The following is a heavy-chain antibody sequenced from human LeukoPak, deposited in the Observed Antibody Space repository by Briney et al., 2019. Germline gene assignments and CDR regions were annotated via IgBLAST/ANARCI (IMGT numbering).Heavy chain of an antibody. CDR1: GGSISSGSYY. CDR3: ARDSPFRSGYPRPVGNWFDP. Sequence: SQTLSLTCTVSGGSISSGSYYWSWIRQPAGKGLEWIGRIYTSGSTNYNPSLKSRVTISVDTSKNQFSLKLSSVTAADTAVYYCARDSPFRSGYPRPVGNWFDPWGQGTLDTVSS. J-gene: IGHJ5*02. V-gene: IGHV4-61*02. CDR2: IYTSGST. D-gene: IGHD3-3*01.